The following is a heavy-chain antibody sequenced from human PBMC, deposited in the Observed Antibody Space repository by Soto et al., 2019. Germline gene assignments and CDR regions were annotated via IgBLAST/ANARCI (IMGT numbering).Heavy chain of an antibody. V-gene: IGHV3-23*01. D-gene: IGHD1-26*01. Sequence: EVQLLESGGGLVQPGGSLRLSCAASGFTFSSYAMSWVRQAPGKGLEWVSAISGSGGSTYYADSVKGRFTISRDNSKNTLYLQMNSLRAEDTAVYYCAKRLDLVGALVGAQYDAFDIWGQGTMATVSS. J-gene: IGHJ3*02. CDR2: ISGSGGST. CDR3: AKRLDLVGALVGAQYDAFDI. CDR1: GFTFSSYA.